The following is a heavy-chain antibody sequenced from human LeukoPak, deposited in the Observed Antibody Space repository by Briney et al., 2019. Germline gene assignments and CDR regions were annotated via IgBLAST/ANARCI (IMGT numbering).Heavy chain of an antibody. Sequence: SSETLSLTCTVSGGSISSGGYYWSWIRQHLGKGLEWIGYIYYSGSTYYNPSLKSRVTISVDTSKNQFSLKLSSVTAADTAVYYCARGDLRYFDYWGQGTLVTVSS. J-gene: IGHJ4*02. CDR1: GGSISSGGYY. CDR3: ARGDLRYFDY. V-gene: IGHV4-31*03. CDR2: IYYSGST.